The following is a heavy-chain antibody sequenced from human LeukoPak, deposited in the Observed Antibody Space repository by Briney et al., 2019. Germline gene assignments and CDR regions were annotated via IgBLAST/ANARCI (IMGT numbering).Heavy chain of an antibody. J-gene: IGHJ4*02. Sequence: GGSLRLSCAASGFTFSSYWMHWVRQAPGKGLVWVSRTNTDGSSTSYADSVKGRFTISRDNAKNTLYLQMNSLRAEDTAVYYCAREVTAAGVTFDYWGQGTLVTVSS. CDR2: TNTDGSST. D-gene: IGHD6-25*01. V-gene: IGHV3-74*01. CDR1: GFTFSSYW. CDR3: AREVTAAGVTFDY.